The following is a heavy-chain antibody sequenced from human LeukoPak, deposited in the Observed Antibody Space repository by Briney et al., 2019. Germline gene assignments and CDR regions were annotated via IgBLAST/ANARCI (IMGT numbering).Heavy chain of an antibody. Sequence: GGSLRLSCAASGFTFSSYSMNWVRQAPGKGLEWVSYISSSSTIYYADSVKGRFTISRDNAKNSLYLQMNSLRAEDTAVYYCARDRYCSSTSCSTGAWFDPWGQGTLVTVSS. V-gene: IGHV3-48*01. D-gene: IGHD2-2*01. CDR1: GFTFSSYS. CDR2: ISSSSTI. CDR3: ARDRYCSSTSCSTGAWFDP. J-gene: IGHJ5*02.